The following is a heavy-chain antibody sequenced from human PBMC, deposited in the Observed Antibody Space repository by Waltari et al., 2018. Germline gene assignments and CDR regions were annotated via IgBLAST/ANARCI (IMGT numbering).Heavy chain of an antibody. D-gene: IGHD3-10*01. CDR2: IGGTHSNI. Sequence: EVRLAESGGGLVKPGGSLRLSCTASGFDFSDYDMNWVRQAPGTGLEWVSSIGGTHSNIFYADSVKGRFTVSRDIAKNSLYFQMDNLRAEDSGLYYCTRDLYGSGGDWFDPWGQGTLVTVSS. J-gene: IGHJ5*02. CDR3: TRDLYGSGGDWFDP. V-gene: IGHV3-21*01. CDR1: GFDFSDYD.